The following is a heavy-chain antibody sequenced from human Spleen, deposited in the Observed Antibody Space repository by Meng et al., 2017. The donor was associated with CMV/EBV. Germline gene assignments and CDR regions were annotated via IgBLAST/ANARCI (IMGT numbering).Heavy chain of an antibody. J-gene: IGHJ6*02. Sequence: GESLKISCAASGFTFSSYAMSWVRQAPGKGLEWVSAISGSGGSTYYAGSVKGRFTISRDNSKNTLYLQMNSLRAEDTAMYYCARAGGGSYYFKPDYYYGMDVWGQGTTVTVSS. D-gene: IGHD1-26*01. CDR1: GFTFSSYA. V-gene: IGHV3-23*01. CDR2: ISGSGGST. CDR3: ARAGGGSYYFKPDYYYGMDV.